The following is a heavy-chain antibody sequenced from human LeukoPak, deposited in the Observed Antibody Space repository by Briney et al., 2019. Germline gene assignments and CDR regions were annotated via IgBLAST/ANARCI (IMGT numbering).Heavy chain of an antibody. Sequence: SETLSLTCAVYGGSFSGYYWSWIRQPPGKGLEWIGKINHSGSTNYNPSLKSRVTISVDTSKNQFSLKLSSVTAADTAVYYCARGRSIVAVLPFDYWGQGTLVTVSS. CDR2: INHSGST. CDR1: GGSFSGYY. J-gene: IGHJ4*02. V-gene: IGHV4-34*01. CDR3: ARGRSIVAVLPFDY. D-gene: IGHD2-15*01.